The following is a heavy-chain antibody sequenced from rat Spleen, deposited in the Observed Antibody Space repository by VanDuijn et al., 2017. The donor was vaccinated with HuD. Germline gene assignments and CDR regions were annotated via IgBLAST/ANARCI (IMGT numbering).Heavy chain of an antibody. CDR3: PRVGYSSFDY. CDR2: IWTGGNT. CDR1: GFSLTTYH. J-gene: IGHJ2*01. V-gene: IGHV2-43*01. D-gene: IGHD1-2*01. Sequence: QVQLKESGPGLVQPSQTLSLTCTVSGFSLTTYHVSWVRQPPGKGLEWMGVIWTGGNTAYNSLLKSRLSISRDTSKSQVFLKINSLKTEHTATYSCPRVGYSSFDYWGQGVMVTVSS.